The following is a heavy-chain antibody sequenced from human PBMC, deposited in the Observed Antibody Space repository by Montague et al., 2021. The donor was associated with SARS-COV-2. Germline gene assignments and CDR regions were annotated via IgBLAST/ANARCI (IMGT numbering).Heavy chain of an antibody. Sequence: SVKGRFTITRDNAKNSLSLQLNSLRAEDTVLYYCACGVEWLVLNVFDHWGQGTLVTVAS. CDR3: ACGVEWLVLNVFDH. J-gene: IGHJ4*02. D-gene: IGHD3-3*01. V-gene: IGHV3-21*01.